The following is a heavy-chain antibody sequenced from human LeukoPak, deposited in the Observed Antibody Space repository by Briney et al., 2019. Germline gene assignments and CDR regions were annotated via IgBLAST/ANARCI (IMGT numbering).Heavy chain of an antibody. CDR2: IRYDGSNK. V-gene: IGHV3-30*02. J-gene: IGHJ4*02. D-gene: IGHD3-3*02. Sequence: GGSLRLSCAASGFTFSSYGMHWVRQAPGKGLEWVAFIRYDGSNKYYADSVKGRFTISRDDSKNTLYLQMNSLRAEDTAVYYCAKDRHFESNVLGYWGQGTLITVSS. CDR3: AKDRHFESNVLGY. CDR1: GFTFSSYG.